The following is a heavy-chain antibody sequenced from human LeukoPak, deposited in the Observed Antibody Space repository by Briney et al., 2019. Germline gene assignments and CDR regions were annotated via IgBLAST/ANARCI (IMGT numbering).Heavy chain of an antibody. CDR2: ISSSSSYI. CDR1: GFTFSSYS. CDR3: ARDAHITIFGVVITPHYYGMDV. D-gene: IGHD3-3*01. V-gene: IGHV3-21*01. J-gene: IGHJ6*02. Sequence: GGSLRLSCAASGFTFSSYSMNWVRQAPGKGLEWVSSISSSSSYIYYADSVKGRFTISRDNAKNSLYPQMNSLRAEDTAVYYCARDAHITIFGVVITPHYYGMDVWGQGTTVTVSS.